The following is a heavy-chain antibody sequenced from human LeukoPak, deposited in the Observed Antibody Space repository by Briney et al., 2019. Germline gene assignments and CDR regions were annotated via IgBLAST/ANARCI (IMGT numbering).Heavy chain of an antibody. CDR1: GGTFSSYA. CDR3: ARGLGGYYYYYMDV. D-gene: IGHD6-6*01. CDR2: IIPIFGTA. J-gene: IGHJ6*03. V-gene: IGHV1-69*13. Sequence: APVKVSCKASGGTFSSYAISWVRQAPGQGLEWMGGIIPIFGTANYAQKFQGRVTITADESTSTAYMELSSLRSEDTAVYYCARGLGGYYYYYMDVWGKGTTVTISS.